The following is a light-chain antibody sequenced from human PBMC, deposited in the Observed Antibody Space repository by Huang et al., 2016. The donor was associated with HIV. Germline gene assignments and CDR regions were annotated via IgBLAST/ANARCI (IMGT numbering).Light chain of an antibody. V-gene: IGKV1-8*01. CDR3: QQYYTYPHS. CDR2: AAS. J-gene: IGKJ2*01. Sequence: AIRMTQSPSSLPASTGDRVTITCRASQGISSYLAWYQQKPGKAPKLLIYAASTLQIGVPSRFSGSGFGTDFTLTISSLQSEDLGSYHCQQYYTYPHSFGQGTKLEI. CDR1: QGISSY.